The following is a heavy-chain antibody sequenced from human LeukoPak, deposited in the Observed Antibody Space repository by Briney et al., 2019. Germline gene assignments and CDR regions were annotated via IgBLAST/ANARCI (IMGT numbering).Heavy chain of an antibody. CDR3: ARQVVAVAGTGYFDY. CDR1: GGSIRSSSYY. J-gene: IGHJ4*02. V-gene: IGHV4-39*01. D-gene: IGHD6-19*01. CDR2: IYYSGST. Sequence: RPSETLSLTCTVSGGSIRSSSYYWGWIRQPPGKGLEWIGSIYYSGSTYYNASLKSRGTISVDTSKNQFSLKLNSVTAADTAAYFCARQVVAVAGTGYFDYWGQGTLVTVSS.